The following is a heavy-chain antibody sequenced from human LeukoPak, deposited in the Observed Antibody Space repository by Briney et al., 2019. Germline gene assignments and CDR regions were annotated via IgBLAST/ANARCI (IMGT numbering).Heavy chain of an antibody. Sequence: SGGSLRLSCAASRFTFSSYAMSWVRQAPGRGLEWVSTIGGTGDKTYYADSVKGRFTISRDNSMDTLYLQMNSLRAEDTAVYYCAKLTGTTGGADYWGQGTLVTVSS. V-gene: IGHV3-23*01. J-gene: IGHJ4*02. D-gene: IGHD1-1*01. CDR2: IGGTGDKT. CDR3: AKLTGTTGGADY. CDR1: RFTFSSYA.